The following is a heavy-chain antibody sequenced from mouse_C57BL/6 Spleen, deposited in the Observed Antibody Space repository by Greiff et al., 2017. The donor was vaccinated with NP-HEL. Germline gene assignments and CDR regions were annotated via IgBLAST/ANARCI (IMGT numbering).Heavy chain of an antibody. J-gene: IGHJ3*01. D-gene: IGHD1-2*01. CDR2: IYPGSGNT. CDR3: ARRDYYGTTGFAY. V-gene: IGHV1-66*01. CDR1: GYSFTSYY. Sequence: VQLQQSGPELVKPGASVKISCKASGYSFTSYYIHWVKQRPGQGLEWIGWIYPGSGNTKYNEKFKGKATLTADTSSSTAYMQLSSLTSEDSAVYYCARRDYYGTTGFAYWGQGTLVTVSA.